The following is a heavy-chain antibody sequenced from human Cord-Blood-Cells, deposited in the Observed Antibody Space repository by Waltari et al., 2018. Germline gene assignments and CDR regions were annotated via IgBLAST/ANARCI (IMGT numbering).Heavy chain of an antibody. CDR1: GFTFSNAW. CDR2: IKSKTDGGTT. Sequence: VKSGGSLRLSCAAPGFTFSNAWMSCGRQAPGKGVEWVGRIKSKTDGGTTDYAAPVKGRFTISRDDSKNTLYLQMNSLKTEDTAVYYCTTEDWNYGFPELNGGVDYWGQGTLVTVSS. CDR3: TTEDWNYGFPELNGGVDY. J-gene: IGHJ4*02. V-gene: IGHV3-15*01. D-gene: IGHD1-7*01.